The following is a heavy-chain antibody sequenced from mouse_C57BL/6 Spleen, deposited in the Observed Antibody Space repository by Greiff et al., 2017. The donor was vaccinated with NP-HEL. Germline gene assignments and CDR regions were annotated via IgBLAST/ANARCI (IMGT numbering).Heavy chain of an antibody. Sequence: EVMLVESGGGLVKPGGSLKLSCAASGFTFSSYTMSWVRQTPEKRLEWVATISGGGGNTYYPDSVKGRFTISRDNAKNTLYLQMSSLRSEDTALYYCARQIYYGTAWFAYWGQGTLVTVSA. CDR3: ARQIYYGTAWFAY. CDR2: ISGGGGNT. D-gene: IGHD2-1*01. J-gene: IGHJ3*01. V-gene: IGHV5-9*01. CDR1: GFTFSSYT.